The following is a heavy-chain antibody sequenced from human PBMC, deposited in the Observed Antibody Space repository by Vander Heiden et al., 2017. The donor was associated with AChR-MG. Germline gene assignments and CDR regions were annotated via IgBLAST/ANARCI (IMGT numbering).Heavy chain of an antibody. Sequence: HVTLKESGPVLVKPTETLTLTCTVSGFSLSNARMGVSWIRQPPGKALEWLAHIFSNDEKAYSTSLKSRLTISKDTSKSQVVLTMTDMDPVDTATYYCARRNYYDSSGYYSDYWGQGTLVTVSS. V-gene: IGHV2-26*01. J-gene: IGHJ4*02. CDR3: ARRNYYDSSGYYSDY. CDR2: IFSNDEK. D-gene: IGHD3-22*01. CDR1: GFSLSNARMG.